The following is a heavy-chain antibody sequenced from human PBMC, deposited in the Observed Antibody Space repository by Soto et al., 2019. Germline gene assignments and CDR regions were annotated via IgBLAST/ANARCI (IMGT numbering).Heavy chain of an antibody. J-gene: IGHJ4*02. CDR3: ARVMETYYYDSSGPKGGLDY. Sequence: QVQLVESGGGVVQPGRSLRLSCAASGFTFSSYGMHWVRQAPGKGLEWVAVIWYDGSNKYYADSVKGRFTISRDNSKNTLYLQMNSLRAEDTAVYYCARVMETYYYDSSGPKGGLDYWGQGTLVTVSS. V-gene: IGHV3-33*01. CDR2: IWYDGSNK. CDR1: GFTFSSYG. D-gene: IGHD3-22*01.